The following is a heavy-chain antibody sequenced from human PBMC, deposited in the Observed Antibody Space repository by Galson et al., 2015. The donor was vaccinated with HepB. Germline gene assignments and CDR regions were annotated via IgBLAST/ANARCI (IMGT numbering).Heavy chain of an antibody. V-gene: IGHV3-30*18. CDR2: ISFDGSNE. CDR3: AKLMSDSPQFLWEFDS. J-gene: IGHJ4*02. CDR1: GFTFSSYG. Sequence: SLRLSCAASGFTFSSYGMHWVRQAPGKGLEWVATISFDGSNEYYADSVQGRFTISRDNSKSTVYLQVNSLRPEDTAVYYCAKLMSDSPQFLWEFDSWGQGTLVTVSS. D-gene: IGHD1-26*01.